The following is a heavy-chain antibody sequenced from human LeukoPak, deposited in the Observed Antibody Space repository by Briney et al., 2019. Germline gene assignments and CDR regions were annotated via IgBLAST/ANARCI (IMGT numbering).Heavy chain of an antibody. CDR1: GFTFSSYW. J-gene: IGHJ4*02. CDR3: ARYGLSCSGGSCYSGYFDY. CDR2: IKQDGSEK. V-gene: IGHV3-7*05. D-gene: IGHD2-15*01. Sequence: GGSLRLSCAASGFTFSSYWMSWVRQASGKGLEWVANIKQDGSEKYYVDSVKGRFTISRDNAKNSLYLQMNSLRAEDTAVYYCARYGLSCSGGSCYSGYFDYWGQGTLVTVSS.